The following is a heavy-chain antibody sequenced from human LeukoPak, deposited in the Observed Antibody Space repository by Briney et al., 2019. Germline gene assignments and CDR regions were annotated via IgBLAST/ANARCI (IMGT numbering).Heavy chain of an antibody. Sequence: SVKVSCKASGGTFSGYTISWVRQAPGQGLEWMGRIIPILGIANYARKFQGRVTITADKSTSTAYMELSSLRSEDTAVYYCARDPGAGIAVSGRYYGMDVWGQGTTVTVSS. CDR2: IIPILGIA. D-gene: IGHD6-19*01. J-gene: IGHJ6*02. CDR1: GGTFSGYT. V-gene: IGHV1-69*04. CDR3: ARDPGAGIAVSGRYYGMDV.